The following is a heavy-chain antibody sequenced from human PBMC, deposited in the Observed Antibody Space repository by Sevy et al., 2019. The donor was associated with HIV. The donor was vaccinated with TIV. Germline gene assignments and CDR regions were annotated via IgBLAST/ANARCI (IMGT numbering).Heavy chain of an antibody. CDR2: INAGNRNT. CDR1: GYTFTSYA. Sequence: ASVKVSCKASGYTFTSYAMHWVRQAPGQRLEWMGWINAGNRNTKYSQKFQGRVTITRDTSASTAYMELSSLRSEDTAVYYCARDSTDSSWADAFDIWGQGTMVTVSS. J-gene: IGHJ3*02. V-gene: IGHV1-3*01. CDR3: ARDSTDSSWADAFDI. D-gene: IGHD6-13*01.